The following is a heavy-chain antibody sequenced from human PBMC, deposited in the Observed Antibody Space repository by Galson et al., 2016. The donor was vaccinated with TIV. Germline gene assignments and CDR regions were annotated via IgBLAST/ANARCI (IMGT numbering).Heavy chain of an antibody. J-gene: IGHJ3*01. V-gene: IGHV3-53*01. CDR3: ARKDSSVHGDLRGAFDV. CDR1: GFTFSTYW. CDR2: IYSGGDT. Sequence: SLRLSCAVSGFTFSTYWMSWVREAPGKGLEWVSVIYSGGDTYYSDSVKGRFTISRDNSKNTVHLQMNSLGVEDTAVYYCARKDSSVHGDLRGAFDVWGQGTKVIVSS. D-gene: IGHD4-17*01.